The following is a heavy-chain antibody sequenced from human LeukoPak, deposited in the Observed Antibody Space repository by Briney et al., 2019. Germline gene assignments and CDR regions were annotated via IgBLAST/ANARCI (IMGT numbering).Heavy chain of an antibody. D-gene: IGHD4-17*01. CDR2: INPNSGGT. J-gene: IGHJ4*02. CDR1: GYTFTGYY. CDR3: ARVSDYGDYVSGFDY. V-gene: IGHV1-2*02. Sequence: ASVKVSCKASGYTFTGYYMHWVRQAPGQGLEWMGWINPNSGGTNYAQKFQGRVTMTRDTSISTACMELSRLRSDDTAVYYCARVSDYGDYVSGFDYWGQGTLVTVSS.